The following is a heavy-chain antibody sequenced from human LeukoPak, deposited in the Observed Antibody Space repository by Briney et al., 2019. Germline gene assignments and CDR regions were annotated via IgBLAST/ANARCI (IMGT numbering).Heavy chain of an antibody. Sequence: PGGSLSPSCAASGSTFTSYAMGWARQAPGRGWGWVSVIGGSGGSIYYADSVKGRFTISRDNSKNTLYLQMNSLRAEDTAVYYCAKDLDSSGFGYPLDYWGQGTLVTVSS. J-gene: IGHJ4*02. CDR1: GSTFTSYA. V-gene: IGHV3-23*01. D-gene: IGHD3-22*01. CDR3: AKDLDSSGFGYPLDY. CDR2: IGGSGGSI.